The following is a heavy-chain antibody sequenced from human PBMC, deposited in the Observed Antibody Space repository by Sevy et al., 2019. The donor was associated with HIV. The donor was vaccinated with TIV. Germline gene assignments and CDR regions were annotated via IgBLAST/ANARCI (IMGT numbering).Heavy chain of an antibody. CDR1: GFTFSEEA. CDR3: ARLSPCGGDCYYHDH. J-gene: IGHJ4*02. D-gene: IGHD2-21*02. V-gene: IGHV3-30*04. Sequence: GGSLRLSCAASGFTFSEEALHWVRQAPGKGLEWVAVMSYVGNSENYADAAKGRFIISRENSKNTLYLDMNSLRPEDTAVYYCARLSPCGGDCYYHDHWGQGTLVTVSS. CDR2: MSYVGNSE.